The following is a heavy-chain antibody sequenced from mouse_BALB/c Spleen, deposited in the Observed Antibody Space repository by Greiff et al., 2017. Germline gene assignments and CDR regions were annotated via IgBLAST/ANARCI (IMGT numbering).Heavy chain of an antibody. Sequence: EVMLVESGGGLVKPGGSLKLSCAASGFTFSDYYMYWVRQTPEKRLEWVATISDGGSYTYYPDSVKGRFTISRDNAKNNLYLQMSSLKSEDTAMYYCARAEIYYYGSTPYAMDYWGQGTSVTVSS. CDR3: ARAEIYYYGSTPYAMDY. J-gene: IGHJ4*01. CDR2: ISDGGSYT. V-gene: IGHV5-4*02. D-gene: IGHD1-1*01. CDR1: GFTFSDYY.